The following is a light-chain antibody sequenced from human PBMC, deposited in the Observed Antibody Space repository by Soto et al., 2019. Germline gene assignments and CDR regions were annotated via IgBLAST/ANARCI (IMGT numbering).Light chain of an antibody. CDR3: QQHNNWPLT. V-gene: IGKV3D-15*01. J-gene: IGKJ4*01. CDR1: QSVSDN. CDR2: GAS. Sequence: EIVMTQSPVTLSVSPGERATLSCRASQSVSDNLAWYQQKPGQAPRLLFYGASTRATDIPVRFSGSGSGTEFTLTISSLQSEDFAVYYCQQHNNWPLTFGGGTKVDIK.